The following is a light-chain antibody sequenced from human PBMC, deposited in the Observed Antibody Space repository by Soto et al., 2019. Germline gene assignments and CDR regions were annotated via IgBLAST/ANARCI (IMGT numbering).Light chain of an antibody. CDR2: DNN. Sequence: QSVLTQPPSVSAAPGQKVTISCSGSSSNIGNNYVSWYQQLPRTAPKLLLYDNNKRPSGIPARFSGSKSGTSATLGITGLQTGDEADYYWGTWDSSMSADVFGTGTKATVL. CDR1: SSNIGNNY. J-gene: IGLJ1*01. CDR3: GTWDSSMSADV. V-gene: IGLV1-51*01.